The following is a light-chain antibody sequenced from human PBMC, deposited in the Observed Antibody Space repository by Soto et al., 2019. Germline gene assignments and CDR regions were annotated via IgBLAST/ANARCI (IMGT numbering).Light chain of an antibody. CDR3: SSYTSSSTQV. V-gene: IGLV2-14*01. J-gene: IGLJ1*01. CDR2: DVS. Sequence: QSVLTQPASVSGSPGQSITISCTGTSSDVGGYNYVSWYQQHPGKAPKLMIYDVSNRPSGVSNRFSGSKSGNTASLTISGLQAEDEADCYCSSYTSSSTQVFGTGTRSPS. CDR1: SSDVGGYNY.